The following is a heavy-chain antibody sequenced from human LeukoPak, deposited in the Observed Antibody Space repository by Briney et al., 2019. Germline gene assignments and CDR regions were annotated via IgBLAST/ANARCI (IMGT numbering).Heavy chain of an antibody. CDR2: VYHSGST. CDR1: GYSISSGYY. D-gene: IGHD3-3*01. J-gene: IGHJ6*03. Sequence: SETLSLTCAVSGYSISSGYYWGWVRQPPGKGLEWIGSVYHSGSTFYNPSLNSRATISVDPSKNQFSLKLNSVTAADTAVYYCARRSGSGYYYMDVWGKGTTLTVSS. V-gene: IGHV4-38-2*01. CDR3: ARRSGSGYYYMDV.